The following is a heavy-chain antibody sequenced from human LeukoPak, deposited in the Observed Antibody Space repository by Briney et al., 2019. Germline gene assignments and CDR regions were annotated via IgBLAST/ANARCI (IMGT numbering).Heavy chain of an antibody. Sequence: GGSLRLSCAASGFTFSSYGMSWVRQAPGKGLEWVSLISGSGSSTYYADSVKGRFTISRDNSKNTLHLQMNSLRAEDTAVYYCTTDLGYSSSDFDYWGQGILVTVSS. D-gene: IGHD6-13*01. CDR3: TTDLGYSSSDFDY. J-gene: IGHJ4*02. V-gene: IGHV3-23*01. CDR2: ISGSGSST. CDR1: GFTFSSYG.